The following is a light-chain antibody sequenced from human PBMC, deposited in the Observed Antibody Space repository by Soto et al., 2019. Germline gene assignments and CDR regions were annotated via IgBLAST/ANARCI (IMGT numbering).Light chain of an antibody. CDR3: YQQYSLSGT. J-gene: IGKJ1*01. V-gene: IGKV3D-7*01. Sequence: TNVPCSLPLPLGASAPLSCRASQSVSSRNLAWYQQKPGQAPRLLIYGASTRATGIPARFSGRGSGTEFTLTSSLLPADVSTDYCYQQYSLSGTFGQGTKVDIK. CDR1: QSVSSRN. CDR2: GAS.